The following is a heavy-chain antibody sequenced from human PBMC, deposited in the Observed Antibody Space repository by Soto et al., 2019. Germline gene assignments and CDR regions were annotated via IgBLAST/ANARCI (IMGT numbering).Heavy chain of an antibody. J-gene: IGHJ3*01. CDR1: GFTFSNYA. Sequence: EVQLLESGGGSVQPGGSLRLSCVASGFTFSNYALTWVRQAPGKGLEWVSAITDSGFGTYHADSVNGGLTISRDNAKNLLYLQMHSLTAEDTAGYFCATSPSNTYYYSSSGYQFAGGDAVDLWGQGTRVTVSS. D-gene: IGHD3-22*01. V-gene: IGHV3-23*01. CDR2: ITDSGFGT. CDR3: ATSPSNTYYYSSSGYQFAGGDAVDL.